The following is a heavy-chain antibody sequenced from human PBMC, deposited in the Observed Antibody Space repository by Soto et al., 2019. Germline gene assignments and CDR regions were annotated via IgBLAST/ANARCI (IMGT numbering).Heavy chain of an antibody. Sequence: GGSLKLSCAASGFIFSNFGMHWVRQAPGKGLEWVAVIWYDGSNEYYADSVKGRFTISKDNSKNTLYLQMNSLRAEDTAVYYCARDDIPGIAVATYGMDVWGQGTTVTVSS. D-gene: IGHD6-19*01. CDR3: ARDDIPGIAVATYGMDV. CDR1: GFIFSNFG. J-gene: IGHJ6*02. V-gene: IGHV3-33*01. CDR2: IWYDGSNE.